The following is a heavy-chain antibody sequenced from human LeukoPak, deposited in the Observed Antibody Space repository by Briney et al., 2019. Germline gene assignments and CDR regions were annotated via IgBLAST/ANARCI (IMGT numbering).Heavy chain of an antibody. CDR1: RFTFGTYA. V-gene: IGHV3-23*01. Sequence: GGSLRLSCAASRFTFGTYAMSWVRQAPGKGLEWVSTIRGRDDYTYYADFVKGRFTISRDSSKNTLFLQMNSLRAEDTAVYYCARGRLDPNLVLDFWGQETLVTVSS. D-gene: IGHD6-13*01. CDR2: IRGRDDYT. CDR3: ARGRLDPNLVLDF. J-gene: IGHJ4*02.